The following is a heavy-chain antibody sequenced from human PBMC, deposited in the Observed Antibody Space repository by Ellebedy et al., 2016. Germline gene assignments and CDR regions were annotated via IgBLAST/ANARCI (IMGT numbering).Heavy chain of an antibody. Sequence: GGSLRLSXTTSGFTFSNYVMHWVRQVPGKGLEWVAAISNDGNDENYGASVKGRFSISRDNSKKTVYLLLTSLRDEDMAVYYCARESASGSYSYRSLDVWGRGTLVTVSS. CDR2: ISNDGNDE. J-gene: IGHJ2*01. V-gene: IGHV3-33*05. CDR1: GFTFSNYV. D-gene: IGHD3-10*01. CDR3: ARESASGSYSYRSLDV.